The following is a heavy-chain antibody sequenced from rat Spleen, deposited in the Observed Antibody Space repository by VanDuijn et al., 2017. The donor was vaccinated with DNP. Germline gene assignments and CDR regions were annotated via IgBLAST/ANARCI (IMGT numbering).Heavy chain of an antibody. CDR2: ISSGGST. V-gene: IGHV2S12*01. CDR1: GFSLSTYG. Sequence: QVQLKESGPGLVQPSQTLSLTCTVSGFSLSTYGVSWVRQPPGKGLEWIAAISSGGSTYYNSALKSRLSIRRDTSKSRVFLKMNSLQTEDTAIYFCTRERGWDYYAMDAWGQGTSVTVSS. CDR3: TRERGWDYYAMDA. J-gene: IGHJ4*01. D-gene: IGHD5-1*01.